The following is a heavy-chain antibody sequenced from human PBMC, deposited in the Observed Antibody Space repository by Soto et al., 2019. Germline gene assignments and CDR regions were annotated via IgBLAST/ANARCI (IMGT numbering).Heavy chain of an antibody. J-gene: IGHJ6*02. CDR1: GFTFSSYW. D-gene: IGHD3-10*01. CDR2: INSDGSST. CDR3: ARSGLLWFSHYGMDV. Sequence: EVQLVESGGGLVQPGGSLRLSCAASGFTFSSYWMHWVRQAPGKGLVWVSRINSDGSSTSYADSVKGRFTISRDNAKNTLYLQMNSLRAEDTALYYCARSGLLWFSHYGMDVWGQGTTVTVSS. V-gene: IGHV3-74*01.